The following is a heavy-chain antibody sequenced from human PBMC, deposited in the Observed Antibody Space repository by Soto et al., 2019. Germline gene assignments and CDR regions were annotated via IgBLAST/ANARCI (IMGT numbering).Heavy chain of an antibody. CDR1: GFTFSDYY. CDR3: AIDNHQGWFDP. Sequence: QVQLVESGGGLVKPGGSLRLSCAASGFTFSDYYMSWIRQAPGKGLEWVSYISSSSSYTNYADSVKGRFTISRDNARNSLYLQMNSLRAEDTAVYYCAIDNHQGWFDPWGQGTLVTVS. J-gene: IGHJ5*02. CDR2: ISSSSSYT. V-gene: IGHV3-11*05.